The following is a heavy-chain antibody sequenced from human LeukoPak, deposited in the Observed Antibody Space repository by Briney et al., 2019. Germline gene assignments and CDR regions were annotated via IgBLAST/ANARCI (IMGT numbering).Heavy chain of an antibody. CDR1: AFTFDDYA. CDR2: ISWNSGSI. Sequence: GGSLRLSCAASAFTFDDYAMHWVRQAPGKGLEWVSGISWNSGSIGYADSVKGRFTISRDNAKNSLYLRMNSLRPEDTALSSCAKDISGATAALDYWGQGTLVTVSS. D-gene: IGHD1-26*01. V-gene: IGHV3-9*01. CDR3: AKDISGATAALDY. J-gene: IGHJ4*02.